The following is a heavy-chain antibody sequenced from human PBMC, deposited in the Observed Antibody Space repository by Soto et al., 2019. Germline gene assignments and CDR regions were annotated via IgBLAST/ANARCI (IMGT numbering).Heavy chain of an antibody. V-gene: IGHV3-21*01. CDR1: GPTFSTYG. D-gene: IGHD2-2*01. J-gene: IGHJ4*02. CDR2: ITSSGSYI. Sequence: DVQLVESGGGLVKPGGSLRLSCVASGPTFSTYGMNWIRQTPGKGLEWGSSITSSGSYIHYADSVQGRFTVSRDNAKNSMYLQMNSLRVEDTAVYFCARDESAGSSTSNWGQGTLVTVSS. CDR3: ARDESAGSSTSN.